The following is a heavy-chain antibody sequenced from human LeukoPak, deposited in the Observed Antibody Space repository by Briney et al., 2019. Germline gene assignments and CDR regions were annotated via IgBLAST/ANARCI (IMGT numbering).Heavy chain of an antibody. CDR2: INPNSGGT. Sequence: GASVKVSCKASGYTFTRYYMHWVRQAPGQGLEWMGRINPNSGGTNYAQKFQGRVTMTRDTSISTAYTELSTLRSDDTAVYYCAREDLNTILGAFDIWGQGTMVTVSS. V-gene: IGHV1-2*06. CDR1: GYTFTRYY. CDR3: AREDLNTILGAFDI. D-gene: IGHD2/OR15-2a*01. J-gene: IGHJ3*02.